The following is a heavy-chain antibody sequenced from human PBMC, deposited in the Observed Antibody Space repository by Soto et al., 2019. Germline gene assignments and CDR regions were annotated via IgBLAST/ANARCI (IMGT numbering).Heavy chain of an antibody. CDR2: MNPSTGNT. Sequence: QVQLVQSGAEVKKPGASVKVSCKASGYTFTSYDIIWVRQATGQGLEWMGWMNPSTGNTDSAEKFQGRLTMTRNTAISTVYRERSSLSFEDTAVYYWARGRIIVAGGFDPWGQGTLVTVSS. V-gene: IGHV1-8*01. CDR3: ARGRIIVAGGFDP. J-gene: IGHJ5*02. D-gene: IGHD6-19*01. CDR1: GYTFTSYD.